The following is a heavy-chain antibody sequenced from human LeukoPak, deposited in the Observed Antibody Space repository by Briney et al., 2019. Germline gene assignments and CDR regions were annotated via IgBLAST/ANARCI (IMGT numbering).Heavy chain of an antibody. Sequence: PGGSLRLSCAASGFTFDDYAMHWVRQAPGKGLEWVSGISWNSGSIGYADPVKGRFTISRDNAKNSLYLQMNSLRAEDMALYYCAKDNYYDSSGYIDYWGQGTLVTVSS. CDR3: AKDNYYDSSGYIDY. CDR2: ISWNSGSI. J-gene: IGHJ4*02. D-gene: IGHD3-22*01. CDR1: GFTFDDYA. V-gene: IGHV3-9*03.